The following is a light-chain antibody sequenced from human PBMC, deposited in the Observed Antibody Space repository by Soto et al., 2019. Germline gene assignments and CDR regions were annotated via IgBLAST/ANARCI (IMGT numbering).Light chain of an antibody. CDR2: DAS. CDR3: QQRHMWPIT. V-gene: IGKV2D-29*01. J-gene: IGKJ5*01. CDR1: QSLLYGDGKTY. Sequence: DVVLTQAPLSLSVTPGQPASMSCKSTQSLLYGDGKTYLYWYLQRPGQPPQLLIYDASNRFSGVPDRFSGSGSGTDFTLKISRVEAEDSAVYYCQQRHMWPITFGQGTRLEIK.